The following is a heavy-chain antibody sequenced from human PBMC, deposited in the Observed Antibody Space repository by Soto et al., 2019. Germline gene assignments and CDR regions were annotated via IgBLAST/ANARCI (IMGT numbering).Heavy chain of an antibody. J-gene: IGHJ4*02. D-gene: IGHD3-22*01. CDR2: IKSKTDGGTT. Sequence: XAPGKGLEWVGRIKSKTDGGTTDYAAPVKGRFTISRDDSKNTLYLQMNSLKTEDTAVYYCTTVSRYYDSLDYWGQGTLVTVSS. CDR3: TTVSRYYDSLDY. V-gene: IGHV3-15*07.